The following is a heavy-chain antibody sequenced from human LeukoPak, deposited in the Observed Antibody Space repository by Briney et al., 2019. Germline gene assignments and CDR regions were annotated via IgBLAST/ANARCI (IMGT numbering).Heavy chain of an antibody. CDR1: GYTFTSYG. Sequence: GASVKVSCKASGYTFTSYGISWVRQAPGQGLEWMGWISAYNGNTNYAQKLQGRVTMTTDTSTSTAYMELRSLRSDDTAVYYCARVGRDTSSSFAFDIWGQGTMVTVSS. V-gene: IGHV1-18*01. D-gene: IGHD6-6*01. J-gene: IGHJ3*02. CDR3: ARVGRDTSSSFAFDI. CDR2: ISAYNGNT.